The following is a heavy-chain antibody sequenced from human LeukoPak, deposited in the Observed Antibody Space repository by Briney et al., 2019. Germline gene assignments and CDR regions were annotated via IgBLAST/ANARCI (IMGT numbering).Heavy chain of an antibody. CDR2: ISYDGSNK. D-gene: IGHD1-26*01. J-gene: IGHJ6*02. Sequence: GGSLRLSCAASGFTFSSYGMHWVRQAPGKGLEWVAVISYDGSNKYYADSVKGRFTISRDNSKNTLYLQMNSLRAEDTAVYYCAQGSGRYQVDVDVWGQGTTVTVSS. CDR3: AQGSGRYQVDVDV. CDR1: GFTFSSYG. V-gene: IGHV3-30*18.